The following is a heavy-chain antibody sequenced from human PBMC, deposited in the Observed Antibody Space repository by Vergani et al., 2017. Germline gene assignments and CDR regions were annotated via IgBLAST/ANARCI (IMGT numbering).Heavy chain of an antibody. D-gene: IGHD6-19*01. CDR3: AKSAWEQWLVPTAEYFQH. CDR2: ISYDGSNK. Sequence: QVQLVESGGGVVQPGRSLRLSCAASGFTFSSYGMHWVRQAPGKGLEWVAVISYDGSNKYYADSVKGRFTISRDNSKSTLYLQMNSLRAEDTAVYYCAKSAWEQWLVPTAEYFQHWGQGTLGTVSS. V-gene: IGHV3-30*18. CDR1: GFTFSSYG. J-gene: IGHJ1*01.